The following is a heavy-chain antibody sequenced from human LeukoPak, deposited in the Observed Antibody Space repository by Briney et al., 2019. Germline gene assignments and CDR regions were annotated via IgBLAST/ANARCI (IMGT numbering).Heavy chain of an antibody. CDR1: GGSISSGSYY. V-gene: IGHV4-61*02. CDR2: IYTSGST. J-gene: IGHJ3*02. Sequence: PSQTLSLTCTVSGGSISSGSYYWSWIRQPAGKGLEWIGRIYTSGSTNYNPSLKSRVTISVDTSKNQFSLKLSSVTAADTAVYYCARGDLQKDSSSSNYFSEGAFDIWGQGTMVTVSS. D-gene: IGHD6-6*01. CDR3: ARGDLQKDSSSSNYFSEGAFDI.